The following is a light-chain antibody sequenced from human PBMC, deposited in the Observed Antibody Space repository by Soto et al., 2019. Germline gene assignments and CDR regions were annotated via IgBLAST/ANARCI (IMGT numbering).Light chain of an antibody. Sequence: EILLTQSPSTLSSSPGERATRSCRASQSVSSYLTWYQQKPGQAPRLLIYDASNRATGIPARFSGSGSGTEFIIIISRLVPEDYAVSYCQQHSYCPLLTFGEGTKVEIK. CDR1: QSVSSY. CDR2: DAS. J-gene: IGKJ4*01. V-gene: IGKV3-11*01. CDR3: QQHSYCPLLT.